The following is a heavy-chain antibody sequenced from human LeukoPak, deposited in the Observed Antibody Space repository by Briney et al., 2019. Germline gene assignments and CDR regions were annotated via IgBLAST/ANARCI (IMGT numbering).Heavy chain of an antibody. CDR1: GGSFSGYY. D-gene: IGHD6-13*01. CDR3: ARLDYHKGYSSSWSHFYYYYYMDV. J-gene: IGHJ6*03. CDR2: VSHSGTT. Sequence: PSETLSLTCTVYGGSFSGYYWSWIRQPPGKGLEWIGEVSHSGTTDYNPSLKSRVTISVDTSKNQFSLNLSSVTAADTAVYYCARLDYHKGYSSSWSHFYYYYYMDVWGKGTTVTISS. V-gene: IGHV4-34*01.